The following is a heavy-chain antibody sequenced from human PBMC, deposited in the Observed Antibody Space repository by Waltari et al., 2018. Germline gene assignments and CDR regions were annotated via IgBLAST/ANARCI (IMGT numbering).Heavy chain of an antibody. CDR2: ISSSGSTI. CDR3: AREIIGVGMDV. J-gene: IGHJ6*02. CDR1: GFTFSSYE. Sequence: EVQLVESGGGLVQPGGSLRLSCAASGFTFSSYEMTWVRQAAGKGLEWVSYISSSGSTIYYADSVKGRFTISRDNAKNSLYLQMNSLRAEDTAVYYCAREIIGVGMDVWGQGTTVTVSS. V-gene: IGHV3-48*03.